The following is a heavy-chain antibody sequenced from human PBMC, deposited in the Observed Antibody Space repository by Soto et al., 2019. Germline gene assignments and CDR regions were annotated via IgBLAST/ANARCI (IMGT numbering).Heavy chain of an antibody. CDR3: AKKVNSGPGSQYFDY. CDR1: GFSFSRYA. V-gene: IGHV3-23*01. D-gene: IGHD3-10*01. Sequence: PGGSLRLSCAASGFSFSRYAMMWVRQAPGKGLEWVSGFRTGADDGTTYYADSVKGRFTISRDISKNTLFLQMNSLRAEDTAIYYCAKKVNSGPGSQYFDYWGQGTTVTVSS. J-gene: IGHJ4*03. CDR2: FRTGADDGTT.